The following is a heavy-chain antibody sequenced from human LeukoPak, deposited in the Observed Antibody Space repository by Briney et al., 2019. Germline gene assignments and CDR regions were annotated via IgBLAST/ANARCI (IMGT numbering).Heavy chain of an antibody. CDR3: ARGIAVAGRGDLDY. CDR1: GGSXXSYY. Sequence: SGGSXXSYYWSWIRQPAGEGLEWNGRIYTSGSTNYNPSLKSRVTISVDTSKNQFSLKLSSVTAADTAVYYCARGIAVAGRGDLDYWGQGTLVTVSS. CDR2: IYTSGST. V-gene: IGHV4-4*07. D-gene: IGHD6-19*01. J-gene: IGHJ4*02.